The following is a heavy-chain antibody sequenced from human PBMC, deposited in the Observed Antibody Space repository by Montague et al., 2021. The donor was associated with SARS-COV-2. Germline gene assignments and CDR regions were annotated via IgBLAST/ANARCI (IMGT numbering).Heavy chain of an antibody. Sequence: TLSLTCTVFGGAISDGNYYWSWVRQPAGKGLEWIGRIYATGNSKSNPSLKSRVTMSIDTAKHQFYLNLTSVTAADTAVYYCVGDAYDPLDGHWGQGTLVTVSS. V-gene: IGHV4-61*02. CDR3: VGDAYDPLDGH. CDR1: GGAISDGNYY. CDR2: IYATGNS. D-gene: IGHD3-3*01. J-gene: IGHJ4*02.